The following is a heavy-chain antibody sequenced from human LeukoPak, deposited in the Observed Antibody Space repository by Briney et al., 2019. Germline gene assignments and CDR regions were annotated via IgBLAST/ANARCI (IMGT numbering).Heavy chain of an antibody. CDR2: INWNVGST. CDR1: GFTFDDYG. V-gene: IGHV3-20*04. D-gene: IGHD3-22*01. CDR3: ARGVIVVVGAFDI. Sequence: GGSLRLSCAASGFTFDDYGMSWVRHAPREGLGWVSVINWNVGSTSYADSVKGRFTISRDNAKNSLYLQMNSLRAEDTALYYCARGVIVVVGAFDIWGQGTMVTVSS. J-gene: IGHJ3*02.